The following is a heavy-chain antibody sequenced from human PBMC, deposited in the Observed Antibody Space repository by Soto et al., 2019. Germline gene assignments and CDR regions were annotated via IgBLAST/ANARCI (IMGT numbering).Heavy chain of an antibody. J-gene: IGHJ6*02. D-gene: IGHD2-8*01. CDR3: ARDQIVLMNYGMDV. Sequence: PSETLSLTCTVSGGSISSGGYYWSWIRQHPGKGLEWIGYIYYSGSTYYNPSLKSRVTISVDASKNQFSLKLSSVTAADTAVYYCARDQIVLMNYGMDVWGQGTTVTVSS. CDR2: IYYSGST. V-gene: IGHV4-31*03. CDR1: GGSISSGGYY.